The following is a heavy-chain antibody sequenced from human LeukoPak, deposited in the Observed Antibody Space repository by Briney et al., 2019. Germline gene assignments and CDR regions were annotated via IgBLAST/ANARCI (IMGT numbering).Heavy chain of an antibody. CDR3: ARDRMVVTAATYYYYGMDV. Sequence: PSETLSLTCAVSGGSFSGYYWTWIRQPPGKGLEWIGEIDNSGRTNYNPSLKSRLTISVGTSKDQFSLRLSSVTAADTAVYYCARDRMVVTAATYYYYGMDVWGQGTTVTVSS. J-gene: IGHJ6*02. D-gene: IGHD2-21*02. CDR2: IDNSGRT. V-gene: IGHV4-34*01. CDR1: GGSFSGYY.